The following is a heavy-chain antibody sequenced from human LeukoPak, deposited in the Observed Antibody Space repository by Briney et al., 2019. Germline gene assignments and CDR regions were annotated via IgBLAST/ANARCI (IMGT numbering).Heavy chain of an antibody. CDR1: GYSISSDKY. Sequence: PSETLSLTCEVSGYSISSDKYWGWIRQPPGKGLEWIGSIYHTGSTYYNPSLKSRVSISVDTSKNQFSLKFTSVTAADTAVYYCARSHSGWQGHNNWFDPWGQGTPVTVSS. V-gene: IGHV4-38-2*01. CDR2: IYHTGST. CDR3: ARSHSGWQGHNNWFDP. D-gene: IGHD6-19*01. J-gene: IGHJ5*02.